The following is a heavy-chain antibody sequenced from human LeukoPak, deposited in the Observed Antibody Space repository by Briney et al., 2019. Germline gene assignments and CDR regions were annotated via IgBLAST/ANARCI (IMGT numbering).Heavy chain of an antibody. V-gene: IGHV3-30-3*01. D-gene: IGHD2-2*02. J-gene: IGHJ4*02. CDR1: GFTFSSYA. Sequence: GGSLRLSCAASGFTFSSYAMHWVRQAPGKGLEWVAVISYDGSNKYYADSVKGRFTISRDNSKNTLYLQMNSLRAEDTAVYSCARGYCTSTSCYNDYWGQGTLVTVSS. CDR2: ISYDGSNK. CDR3: ARGYCTSTSCYNDY.